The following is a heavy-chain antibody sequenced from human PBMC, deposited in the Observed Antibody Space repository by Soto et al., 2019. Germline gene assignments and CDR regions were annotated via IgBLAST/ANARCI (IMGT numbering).Heavy chain of an antibody. Sequence: GGSLRLSCAASGFTFSNAWMSWVRQAPGKGLEWVGRIKSKTDVGTTAYAAPVKGRFTIPRNDSKNTLYLQMNSLKTEDTAVYYCTTAPYCSGGSCYVFDYWGQGTLVTVSS. V-gene: IGHV3-15*01. D-gene: IGHD2-15*01. CDR1: GFTFSNAW. J-gene: IGHJ4*02. CDR2: IKSKTDVGTT. CDR3: TTAPYCSGGSCYVFDY.